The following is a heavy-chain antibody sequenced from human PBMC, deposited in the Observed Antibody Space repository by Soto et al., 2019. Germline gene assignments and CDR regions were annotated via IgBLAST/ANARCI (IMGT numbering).Heavy chain of an antibody. CDR3: ARAGAEEWLLHPLDY. CDR1: GGSISSYY. J-gene: IGHJ4*02. V-gene: IGHV4-59*01. Sequence: SETLSLTCTVSGGSISSYYWSWIRQPPGKGLEWIGYIYYTGSTNYNPSLKSRVTISVDTSKNQFSLKLSSVTAADTAVYYCARAGAEEWLLHPLDYWGQGTLVTVSS. D-gene: IGHD5-12*01. CDR2: IYYTGST.